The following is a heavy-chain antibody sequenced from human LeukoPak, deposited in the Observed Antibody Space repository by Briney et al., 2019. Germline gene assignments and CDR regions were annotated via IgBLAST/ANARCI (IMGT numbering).Heavy chain of an antibody. J-gene: IGHJ5*02. CDR2: ISWNSGSI. Sequence: PGGSLRLSCAASGFTFDDYAMHWVRQAPGKGLEWVSGISWNSGSIGYADSVKGRFTISRDNAKNSLYLQMNSLRAEDTALYYCAKGAVVLLFTRGWFDPWGQGTLVTVSS. V-gene: IGHV3-9*01. CDR3: AKGAVVLLFTRGWFDP. D-gene: IGHD3-10*01. CDR1: GFTFDDYA.